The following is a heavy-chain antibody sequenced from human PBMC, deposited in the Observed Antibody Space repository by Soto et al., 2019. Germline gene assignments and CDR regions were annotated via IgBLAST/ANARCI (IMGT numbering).Heavy chain of an antibody. CDR1: GFTFSSYA. CDR3: ARGRRSDY. CDR2: ISYDGSNK. J-gene: IGHJ4*02. V-gene: IGHV3-30-3*01. Sequence: QVQLVESGGGVVQPGRSLRLSCAASGFTFSSYAMHWVRQAPGKGLEWVAVISYDGSNKYYADSVKGRFTISRDNSKNTLYLQMNSLRAEDTAGYYCARGRRSDYWGQGTLVTVSS.